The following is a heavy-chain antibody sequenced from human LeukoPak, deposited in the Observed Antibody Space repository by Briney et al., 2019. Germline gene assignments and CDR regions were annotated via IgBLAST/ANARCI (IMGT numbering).Heavy chain of an antibody. Sequence: GGSLRLSCAASGFAFSSYAMSWVRQAPGKGLEWVSAISGSGGSTYYADSVKGRFTISRDNSKNTLYLQMNSLRAEDTAVYYCAKTGTPWYYFDYWGQGTLVTVSS. CDR3: AKTGTPWYYFDY. J-gene: IGHJ4*02. D-gene: IGHD6-13*01. CDR1: GFAFSSYA. CDR2: ISGSGGST. V-gene: IGHV3-23*01.